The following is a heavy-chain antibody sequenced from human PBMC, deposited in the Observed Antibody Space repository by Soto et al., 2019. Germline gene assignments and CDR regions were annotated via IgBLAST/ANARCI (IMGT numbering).Heavy chain of an antibody. CDR3: AGRGAYAYSYGLGY. CDR1: GGTFSSCA. V-gene: IGHV1-69*13. D-gene: IGHD5-18*01. CDR2: IIPIFGTA. J-gene: IGHJ4*02. Sequence: GASVKVSCKASGGTFSSCAVSWVRQAPGQGLEWMGGIIPIFGTANYAQKFQGRVTITADESTSTAYMELSSLRSEDTAVYYCAGRGAYAYSYGLGYWGQGTLVTVSS.